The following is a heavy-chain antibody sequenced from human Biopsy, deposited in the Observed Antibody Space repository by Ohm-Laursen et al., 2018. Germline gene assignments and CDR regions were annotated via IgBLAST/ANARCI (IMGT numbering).Heavy chain of an antibody. CDR1: GFGMYA. CDR2: IAYDGSNK. CDR3: ARGLSGVATIG. J-gene: IGHJ4*02. Sequence: SLRLSCAASGFGMYAMHWVRQPPGKGLEWLAVIAYDGSNKYYAESVKGRFTISRDRSKNTLYLQMNSLRVEDTAVYYCARGLSGVATIGRGQGTLVTVSS. D-gene: IGHD5-24*01. V-gene: IGHV3-30*07.